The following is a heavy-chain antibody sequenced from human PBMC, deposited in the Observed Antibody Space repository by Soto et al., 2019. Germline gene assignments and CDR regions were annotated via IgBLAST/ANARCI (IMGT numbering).Heavy chain of an antibody. CDR3: ARWGTTGGFDL. CDR2: TSYDGNNK. D-gene: IGHD3-16*01. Sequence: QLQLVESGGGVGQPGTSLRLSCTSSGFMFKSYVMHWVRQAPGKGLEWVALTSYDGNNKYYGDSVKGRFTVSRDNSKNTLHLQMDSLRAEDTALYYCARWGTTGGFDLWGQGTLVSVSS. CDR1: GFMFKSYV. V-gene: IGHV3-30*19. J-gene: IGHJ4*02.